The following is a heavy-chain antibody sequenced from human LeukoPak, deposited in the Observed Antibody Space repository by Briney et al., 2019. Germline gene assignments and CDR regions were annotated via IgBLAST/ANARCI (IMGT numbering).Heavy chain of an antibody. CDR1: GFTFSSFA. D-gene: IGHD3-22*01. Sequence: PGGSLRLSCAASGFTFSSFAMHWVSQAPGKGLEWVAFIRYDGSSKSYADSVKGRFTISRDNSKNTLYLQMNSLRPEDTAVYYCTKVSLYDNSGYDDYSGQGTLVTVSS. V-gene: IGHV3-30*02. CDR2: IRYDGSSK. J-gene: IGHJ4*02. CDR3: TKVSLYDNSGYDDY.